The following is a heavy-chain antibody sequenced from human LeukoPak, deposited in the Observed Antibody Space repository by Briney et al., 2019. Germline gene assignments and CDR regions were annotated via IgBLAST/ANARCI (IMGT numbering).Heavy chain of an antibody. V-gene: IGHV4-59*08. J-gene: IGHJ4*02. CDR2: IHYSGST. D-gene: IGHD6-19*01. CDR1: GGSISSYY. Sequence: SETLSLTCTVSGGSISSYYWSWIRQPPGKGLEWIGYIHYSGSTKYNPSLKSRVTTSVDTSKNQFSLKLSSVTAADTAVYYCARWYSSGWAFDYWGQGTLVTVSS. CDR3: ARWYSSGWAFDY.